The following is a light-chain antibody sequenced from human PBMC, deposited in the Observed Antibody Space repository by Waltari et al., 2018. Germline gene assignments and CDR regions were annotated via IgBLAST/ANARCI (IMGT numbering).Light chain of an antibody. J-gene: IGKJ1*01. V-gene: IGKV3-20*01. CDR3: QHYVRLPAT. Sequence: EIVLTQSPGILSLSPGERATFSCRASQSVSRALACYQQKPGQAPRLLIYGASSRAAGIPDRFSGGGSGTDFSLTISRLEPEDFAVYYCQHYVRLPATFGQGTKVEIK. CDR1: QSVSRA. CDR2: GAS.